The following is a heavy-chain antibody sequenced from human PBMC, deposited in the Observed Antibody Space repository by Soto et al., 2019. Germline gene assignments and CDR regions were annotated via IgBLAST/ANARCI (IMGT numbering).Heavy chain of an antibody. CDR2: IYSGGST. Sequence: GGSLRLSCAASGFSVSSNYMRWVRQARGKGLEWVSVIYSGGSTYYADSVKGRFTISRDNSKNTLYLQMNSLRAEDTAVYYCAISGGNYGSAPWGQGTPVTVSS. V-gene: IGHV3-66*01. CDR1: GFSVSSNY. D-gene: IGHD4-4*01. J-gene: IGHJ5*02. CDR3: AISGGNYGSAP.